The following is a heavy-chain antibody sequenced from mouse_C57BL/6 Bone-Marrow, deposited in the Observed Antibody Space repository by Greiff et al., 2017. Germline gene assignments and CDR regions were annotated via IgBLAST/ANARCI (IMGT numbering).Heavy chain of an antibody. J-gene: IGHJ4*01. Sequence: VKLMESGAELARPGASVKLSCKASGYTFTSYGISWVKQRTGQGLEWIGEIYPRSGNTYYNEKFKGKATLTADKSSSTAYMELRSLTSEDSAVYFCARSGRPDMDYWGQGTSVTVSS. CDR3: ARSGRPDMDY. V-gene: IGHV1-81*01. CDR2: IYPRSGNT. D-gene: IGHD6-1*01. CDR1: GYTFTSYG.